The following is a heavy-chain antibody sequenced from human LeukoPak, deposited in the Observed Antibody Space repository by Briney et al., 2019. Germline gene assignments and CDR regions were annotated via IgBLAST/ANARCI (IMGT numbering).Heavy chain of an antibody. J-gene: IGHJ4*02. Sequence: GGSLRLSCAASGFTFSNYAMHWVRQAPGKGLEWVAIISKDGNNEYYADSVKGRFTISRDNSKNTLYLHLNSLRTEDTALYYCVREGRILRCSEWFPYYLDYWGQGTLVTVSS. CDR2: ISKDGNNE. D-gene: IGHD3-3*01. CDR3: VREGRILRCSEWFPYYLDY. CDR1: GFTFSNYA. V-gene: IGHV3-30-3*01.